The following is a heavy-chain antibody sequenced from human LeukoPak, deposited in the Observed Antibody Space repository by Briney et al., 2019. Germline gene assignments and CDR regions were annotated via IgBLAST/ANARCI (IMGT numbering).Heavy chain of an antibody. CDR2: IIPILGIA. Sequence: ASVKVSCKASGGTFSSYAISWVRQAPGQGLEWMGRIIPILGIANYAQKFQGRVTITADKSTSTAYMELSSLRSEDTAVYYCARHRNYYGSGSYYVVRDWYFDLWGRGTLATVSS. D-gene: IGHD3-10*01. CDR1: GGTFSSYA. V-gene: IGHV1-69*04. CDR3: ARHRNYYGSGSYYVVRDWYFDL. J-gene: IGHJ2*01.